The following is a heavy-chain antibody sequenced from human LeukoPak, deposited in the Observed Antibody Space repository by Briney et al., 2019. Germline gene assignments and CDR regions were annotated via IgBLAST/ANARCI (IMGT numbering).Heavy chain of an antibody. CDR2: LNSDGSTT. J-gene: IGHJ2*01. V-gene: IGHV3-74*01. CDR3: ARDYRWDFDL. CDR1: GFTFSSYW. Sequence: QPGGSLRLSCVASGFTFSSYWMYWVRQAPGKGLVWVSPLNSDGSTTTYADSVKGRFTISRDNAKNTLYLQMNSLRAEDTAVYFCARDYRWDFDLWGRGTLVTVSS. D-gene: IGHD1-26*01.